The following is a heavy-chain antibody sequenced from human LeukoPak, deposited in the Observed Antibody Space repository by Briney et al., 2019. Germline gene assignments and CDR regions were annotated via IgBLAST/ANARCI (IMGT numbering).Heavy chain of an antibody. V-gene: IGHV4-39*01. D-gene: IGHD3-10*01. CDR3: ARHMGPHLGRGVLRNNWFDP. CDR2: IFYSGST. J-gene: IGHJ5*02. Sequence: PSETLSLTCTVSGGSISSSNYYWAWIRQPPGKGLEWIGSIFYSGSTYDNPSLKSRVTISVDTSKNQFSLKLSSVTAADTAVYYCARHMGPHLGRGVLRNNWFDPWGQGTPVTVSS. CDR1: GGSISSSNYY.